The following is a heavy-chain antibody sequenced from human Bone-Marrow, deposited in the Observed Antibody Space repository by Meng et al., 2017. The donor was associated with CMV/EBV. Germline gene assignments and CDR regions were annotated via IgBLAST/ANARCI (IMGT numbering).Heavy chain of an antibody. V-gene: IGHV3-74*01. CDR2: INSDGSST. J-gene: IGHJ6*02. D-gene: IGHD1-26*01. CDR3: ARDEREGSYSYYYYGMDV. CDR1: GFTFSSYW. Sequence: GGSLRLPCAASGFTFSSYWMHWVRQAPGKGLVWVSRINSDGSSTSYADSVKGRFTISRDNAKNTLYLQMNSLRAEDTAVYYCARDEREGSYSYYYYGMDVWGQGTTVTVSS.